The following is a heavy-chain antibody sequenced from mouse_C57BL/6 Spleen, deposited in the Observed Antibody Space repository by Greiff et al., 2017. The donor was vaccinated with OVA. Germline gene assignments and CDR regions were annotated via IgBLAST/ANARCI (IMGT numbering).Heavy chain of an antibody. V-gene: IGHV5-9*01. D-gene: IGHD1-1*01. J-gene: IGHJ2*01. CDR1: GFTFSSYT. Sequence: EVMLVESGGGLVKPGGSLKLSCAASGFTFSSYTMSWVRQTPEKRLEWVATISGGGGNTYYPDSVKGRFTISRDNAKNTLYLQMSSLRSEDTALYYCARHLTTVVATNYFDYWGQGTTLTVSS. CDR2: ISGGGGNT. CDR3: ARHLTTVVATNYFDY.